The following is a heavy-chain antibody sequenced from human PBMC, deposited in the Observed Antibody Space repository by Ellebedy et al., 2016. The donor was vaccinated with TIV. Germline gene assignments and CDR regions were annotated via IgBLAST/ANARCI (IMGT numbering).Heavy chain of an antibody. D-gene: IGHD4-17*01. CDR1: RFSFSSYW. CDR3: ATDGSYGDYRSPTHAFVM. Sequence: GGSLRLSCAASRFSFSSYWMSWVRQAPGEGLEWVANINQDGSQKYYVDSVRGRFTISRDNAKNSLNLQMNSVRAEDAAVYFCATDGSYGDYRSPTHAFVMWGQGTMVIVSS. V-gene: IGHV3-7*01. CDR2: INQDGSQK. J-gene: IGHJ3*02.